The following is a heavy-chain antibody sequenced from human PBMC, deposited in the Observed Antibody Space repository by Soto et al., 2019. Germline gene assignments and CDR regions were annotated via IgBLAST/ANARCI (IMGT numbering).Heavy chain of an antibody. J-gene: IGHJ4*02. CDR3: AKDSPFGDWLLYPPHRLLQQWLVYYFDY. CDR2: ISGSGGST. D-gene: IGHD3-3*01. Sequence: PGGSLRLSCAASGFTLSSYAMSWVRQAPGKGLEWVSAISGSGGSTYYADSVKGRFTISRDNSKNTLYLQMNSLRAEDTAVYYCAKDSPFGDWLLYPPHRLLQQWLVYYFDYWGQGTLVTVSS. V-gene: IGHV3-23*01. CDR1: GFTLSSYA.